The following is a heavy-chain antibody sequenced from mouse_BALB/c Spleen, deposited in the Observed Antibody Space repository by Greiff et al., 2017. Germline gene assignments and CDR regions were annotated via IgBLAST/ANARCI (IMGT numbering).Heavy chain of an antibody. J-gene: IGHJ3*01. D-gene: IGHD2-4*01. CDR2: IWSGGST. CDR1: GFSLTSYG. V-gene: IGHV2-2*02. Sequence: VKLMESGPGLVQPSQSLSITCTVSGFSLTSYGVHWVRQSPGKGLEWLGVIWSGGSTDYNAAFISRLSISKDNSKSQVFFKMNSLQANDTAIYYCGRGYDYDEGGFADWGQGTLVTVSA. CDR3: GRGYDYDEGGFAD.